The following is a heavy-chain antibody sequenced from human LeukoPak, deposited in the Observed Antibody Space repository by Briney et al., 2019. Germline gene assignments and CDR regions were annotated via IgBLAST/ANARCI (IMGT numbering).Heavy chain of an antibody. V-gene: IGHV4-59*01. D-gene: IGHD1-26*01. J-gene: IGHJ6*02. CDR3: ARLRSGSTPPPPHYYYGLDV. CDR1: GGSINDFY. CDR2: IFYSGSA. Sequence: PSETLSLTCTVSGGSINDFYWTWIRQPPGKGLEWIGYIFYSGSANSNPSLESRVTISVDTSKNHFSLKLSSVTAADTAAYYCARLRSGSTPPPPHYYYGLDVWGQGTTVIVSS.